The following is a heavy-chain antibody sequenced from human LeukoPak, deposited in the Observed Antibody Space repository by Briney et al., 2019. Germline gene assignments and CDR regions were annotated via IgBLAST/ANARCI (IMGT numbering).Heavy chain of an antibody. CDR3: ASQRR. V-gene: IGHV4-59*01. Sequence: KTSETLSLTCTVSGGSISSYYWSWIRQPPGKGLEWIGYIYYSGSTNYNPSLKSRVTISVDTSKNQFSLKLSSVTAADTAVYYCASQRRWSQGTLVTVSS. CDR2: IYYSGST. CDR1: GGSISSYY. J-gene: IGHJ4*02.